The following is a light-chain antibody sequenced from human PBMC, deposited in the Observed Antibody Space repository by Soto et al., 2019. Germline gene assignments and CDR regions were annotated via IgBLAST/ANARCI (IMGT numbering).Light chain of an antibody. CDR1: QSVSIK. V-gene: IGKV3-15*01. J-gene: IGKJ5*01. CDR3: QQYNNWPPIT. Sequence: EIVRTQYPATLSVSPGERDTLSCRASQSVSIKLAWYQQRPGQAPRLLIYDTSTRATGIPARFSGSGSGTEFTLTISSLQSEDFAVYYCQQYNNWPPITFGQGTRLEIK. CDR2: DTS.